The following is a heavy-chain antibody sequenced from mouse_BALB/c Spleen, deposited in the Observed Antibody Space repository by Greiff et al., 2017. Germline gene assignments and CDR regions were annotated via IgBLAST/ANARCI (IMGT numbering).Heavy chain of an antibody. J-gene: IGHJ1*01. CDR3: ARGGRLLPYFDV. CDR1: GFTFSSYA. D-gene: IGHD2-3*01. Sequence: EVMLVESGGGLVKPGGSLKLSCAASGFTFSSYAMSWVRQSPEKRLEWVAEISSGGSYTYYPDTVTGRFTISRDNAKNTLYLEMSSLRSEDTAMYYCARGGRLLPYFDVWGAGTTVTVSS. V-gene: IGHV5-9-4*01. CDR2: ISSGGSYT.